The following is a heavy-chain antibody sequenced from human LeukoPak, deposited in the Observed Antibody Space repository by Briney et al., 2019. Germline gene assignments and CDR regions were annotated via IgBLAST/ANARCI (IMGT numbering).Heavy chain of an antibody. J-gene: IGHJ4*02. CDR2: IYSGGST. V-gene: IGHV3-53*01. D-gene: IGHD3-22*01. Sequence: TGGSLRLSCAASGFTVSSNYMSWVRQAPRKGLEWVSVIYSGGSTYYADSVKGRFTISRDNSKNTVYLQMNSLRAEDTAVYYCARDLNYDSAYWGQGTLVTVSS. CDR3: ARDLNYDSAY. CDR1: GFTVSSNY.